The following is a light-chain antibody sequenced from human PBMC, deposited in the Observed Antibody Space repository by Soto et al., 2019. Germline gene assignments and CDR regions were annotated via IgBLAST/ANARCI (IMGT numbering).Light chain of an antibody. CDR1: SSDVGSYYP. V-gene: IGLV2-23*02. J-gene: IGLJ1*01. CDR2: EVN. Sequence: QSALTQPASMSGSPGQSITISCTGTSSDVGSYYPVSWFQQHPGKAPKLIIYEVNKRPSGVSDRFSGSKSGNTASLTISGLQAADEAEYYCCSYPGDTTFFVFGTGTKLTVL. CDR3: CSYPGDTTFFV.